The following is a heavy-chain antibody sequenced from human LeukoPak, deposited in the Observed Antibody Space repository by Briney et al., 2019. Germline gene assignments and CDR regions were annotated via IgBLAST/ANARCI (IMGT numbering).Heavy chain of an antibody. J-gene: IGHJ6*02. Sequence: GGSLRLSCAASGFTFSDYYMSWIRQAPGKGLEWVSYIGSSGSTIHYADSVKGRFTISRDNAKNSLYLQMNSLRAEDTAVYYCARWWEDYYYGMDVWGQGTTVTVSS. D-gene: IGHD1-26*01. CDR3: ARWWEDYYYGMDV. CDR2: IGSSGSTI. CDR1: GFTFSDYY. V-gene: IGHV3-11*01.